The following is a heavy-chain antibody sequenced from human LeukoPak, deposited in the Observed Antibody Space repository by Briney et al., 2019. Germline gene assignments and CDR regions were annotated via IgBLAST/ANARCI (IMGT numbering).Heavy chain of an antibody. CDR2: ICYSGST. J-gene: IGHJ6*02. Sequence: PSETLSLTCTVSGGSISSYYWSWIRQPPGKGLEWIGYICYSGSTNYNPSLKSRVTISVDTSKNQFSLKLSSVTAADTAVYYCARGNCGGDCYSINYYYGVDVWGQGTTVTVSS. D-gene: IGHD2-21*02. CDR3: ARGNCGGDCYSINYYYGVDV. V-gene: IGHV4-59*01. CDR1: GGSISSYY.